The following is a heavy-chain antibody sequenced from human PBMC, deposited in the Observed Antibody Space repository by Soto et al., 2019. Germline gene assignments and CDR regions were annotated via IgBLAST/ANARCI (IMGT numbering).Heavy chain of an antibody. CDR3: VRALRHSAMVYPWFDP. V-gene: IGHV4-31*03. CDR1: GPSAITVSYY. Sequence: QTLSLTCPVSGPSAITVSYYFYGVLELPWMGLEWFGYVFVREYTHYNMSLESRLTMSLPRSNHPFCLGVTAVTAAATDVYYCVRALRHSAMVYPWFDPWGQGTLVTVSS. CDR2: VFVREYT. J-gene: IGHJ5*02. D-gene: IGHD5-18*01.